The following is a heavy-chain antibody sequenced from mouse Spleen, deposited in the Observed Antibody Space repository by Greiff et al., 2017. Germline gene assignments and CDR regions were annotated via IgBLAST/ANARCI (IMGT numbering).Heavy chain of an antibody. Sequence: VQLQQSGAELVRPGSSVKISCKASGYAFSSYWMNWVKQRPGQGLEWIGQIYPEDGDTNYNVKFKGKATLTADKSSSTAYMQLSSLTSEDSAVYFCARASYGYYFDYWGQGPPLTVSS. J-gene: IGHJ2*01. CDR3: ARASYGYYFDY. V-gene: IGHV1-80*01. CDR2: IYPEDGDT. CDR1: GYAFSSYW. D-gene: IGHD1-2*01.